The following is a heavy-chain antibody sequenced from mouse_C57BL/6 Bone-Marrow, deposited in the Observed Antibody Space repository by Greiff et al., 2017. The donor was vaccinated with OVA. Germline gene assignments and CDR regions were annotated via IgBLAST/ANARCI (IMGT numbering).Heavy chain of an antibody. D-gene: IGHD1-1*01. J-gene: IGHJ3*01. Sequence: VQLQQSGAELVRPGASVKLSCTASGFNIKDDYMHWVKQRPEQGLEWIGWIDPENGDTEYASKFQGKATITADTSSNTAYLQLSSLTSEDTAVYYCTLIYYYGSSPPWFAYWGQGTLVTVSA. CDR2: IDPENGDT. V-gene: IGHV14-4*01. CDR1: GFNIKDDY. CDR3: TLIYYYGSSPPWFAY.